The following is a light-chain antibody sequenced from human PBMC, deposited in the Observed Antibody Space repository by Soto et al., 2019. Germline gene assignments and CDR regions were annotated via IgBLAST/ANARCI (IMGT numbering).Light chain of an antibody. J-gene: IGKJ2*01. Sequence: DIQMTQSPSTLSASVADRVTITCRASQSIGSRLAWYQQKPGKVPKLLMYEASTLESGVASRFGGSGSGTEFTLTISSLQYDDIATYYCQHYNSYPYTFGQGTKLEIK. CDR3: QHYNSYPYT. CDR1: QSIGSR. CDR2: EAS. V-gene: IGKV1-5*01.